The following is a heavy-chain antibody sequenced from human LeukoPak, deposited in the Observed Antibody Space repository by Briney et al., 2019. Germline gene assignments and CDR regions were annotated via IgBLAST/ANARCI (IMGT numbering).Heavy chain of an antibody. V-gene: IGHV3-23*01. CDR2: MSSGGGYT. CDR1: GFTFSSYA. Sequence: GGSLRLSCAASGFTFSSYAMSWVRQAPGKGLEWVSGMSSGGGYTYYADSVKGRFTISRDNSQNTLYLQMNSLRGEDTALYYCAKWATRRKVASYIDSWGQGTPVTVSS. J-gene: IGHJ4*02. CDR3: AKWATRRKVASYIDS. D-gene: IGHD1-26*01.